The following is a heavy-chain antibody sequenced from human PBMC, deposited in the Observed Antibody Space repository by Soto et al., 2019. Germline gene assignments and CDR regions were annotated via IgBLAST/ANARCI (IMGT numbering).Heavy chain of an antibody. CDR2: IWFDGSNE. V-gene: IGHV3-33*01. D-gene: IGHD2-8*01. CDR1: GFTFSDYV. Sequence: QVQLVESGGGVVQPGSSLRLSCTASGFTFSDYVIHWFRQAPGKGLEWVAVIWFDGSNEYYADSVKGRFSISRDNSKNSVYPQMNSLSVEDTALYYCARYGYCADGVCNYYFDFWGQGTLVTVSS. CDR3: ARYGYCADGVCNYYFDF. J-gene: IGHJ4*02.